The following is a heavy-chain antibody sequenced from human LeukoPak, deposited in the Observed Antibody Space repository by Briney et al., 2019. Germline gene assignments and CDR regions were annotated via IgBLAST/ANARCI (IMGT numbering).Heavy chain of an antibody. V-gene: IGHV4-39*07. CDR3: ARDLEMVRGVIPAKPFDY. J-gene: IGHJ4*02. D-gene: IGHD3-10*01. CDR1: GGSISSSSYY. CDR2: IYYSVST. Sequence: SETLSLTCTVSGGSISSSSYYWGWIRQPPGKGLEWIGSIYYSVSTYYNPSLKSRVTISVDTSKNQFSLKLSSVTAADTAVCYCARDLEMVRGVIPAKPFDYWGQGTLVTVSS.